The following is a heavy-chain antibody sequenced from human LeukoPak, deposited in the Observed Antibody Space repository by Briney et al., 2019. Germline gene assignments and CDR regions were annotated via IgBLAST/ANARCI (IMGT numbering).Heavy chain of an antibody. D-gene: IGHD6-19*01. J-gene: IGHJ4*02. CDR2: VSTDGIGT. V-gene: IGHV3-74*01. CDR3: ARGGYSSGLDY. CDR1: DFGSHH. Sequence: GGSLRLSCVASDFGSHHMHWVRQAPGKGLVWVSRVSTDGIGTAYADSVKGRFTISRDNAKNTVCLQMNSLRAEDTAVYYCARGGYSSGLDYWGQGTLVTVSS.